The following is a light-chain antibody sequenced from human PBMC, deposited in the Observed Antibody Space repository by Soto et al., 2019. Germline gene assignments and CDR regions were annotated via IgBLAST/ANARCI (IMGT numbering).Light chain of an antibody. V-gene: IGKV1-39*01. CDR2: AAS. CDR1: QNINSR. J-gene: IGKJ4*01. Sequence: DIPVTQSPSSLSASIGDRVTITCRASQNINSRLNWYQQTPGEAPRLLIYAASNLQSGVPSRFSGSESGTDFTLTISSLQPEDFATYYCQQSYSTFPLTFGGGTKVEIK. CDR3: QQSYSTFPLT.